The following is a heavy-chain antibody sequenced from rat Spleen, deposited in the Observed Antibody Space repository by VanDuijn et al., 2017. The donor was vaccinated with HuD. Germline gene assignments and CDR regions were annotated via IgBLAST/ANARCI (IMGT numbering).Heavy chain of an antibody. J-gene: IGHJ3*01. CDR1: GFTFNNYL. Sequence: VQLKESGPGLVQPSQTLSLTCTVSGFTFNNYLMTWIRQAPKKGLEWVATINYDGSTVHYRDSVKGRFTISRDNAKSTLYLQMDSLRSEDKATYYWATGPRKLRLDWFVYWGQGTLVTVSS. CDR2: INYDGSTV. V-gene: IGHV5-7*01. CDR3: ATGPRKLRLDWFVY. D-gene: IGHD1-6*01.